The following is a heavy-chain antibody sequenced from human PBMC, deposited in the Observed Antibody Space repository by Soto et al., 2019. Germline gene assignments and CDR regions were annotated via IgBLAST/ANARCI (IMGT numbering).Heavy chain of an antibody. CDR3: ARRGYSYGMDV. CDR1: GYSFTNYW. J-gene: IGHJ6*02. D-gene: IGHD5-18*01. Sequence: GESLKISCKGSGYSFTNYWIGWVRQMPGKGLEWMGIIYPGDSDTSYSPSFQGQVTISVDKSISTAYLQWNSLKASDTAMYYCARRGYSYGMDVWGQGXTVTVSS. V-gene: IGHV5-51*01. CDR2: IYPGDSDT.